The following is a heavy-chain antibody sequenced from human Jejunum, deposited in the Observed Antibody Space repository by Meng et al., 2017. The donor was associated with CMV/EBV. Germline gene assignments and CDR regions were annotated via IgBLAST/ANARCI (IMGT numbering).Heavy chain of an antibody. D-gene: IGHD3-10*01. CDR2: IYSDGST. CDR3: YGSGV. CDR1: GFTVSSNY. Sequence: SLKVSCAASGFTVSSNYRRRVRQAPGKGLEWVSVIYSDGSTYYADSVKGRFTISRDNSKNTLYLQMNSLRAEDTAVYYCYGSGVWGQGTTVTVSS. V-gene: IGHV3-53*01. J-gene: IGHJ6*02.